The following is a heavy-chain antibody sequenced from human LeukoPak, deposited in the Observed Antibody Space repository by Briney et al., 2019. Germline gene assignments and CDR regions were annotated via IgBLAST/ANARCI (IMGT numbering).Heavy chain of an antibody. Sequence: ASVTVSCKASGYTFTGYYMHWVRQAPGQGLEWMGWINPNSGGTNYAQKFQGRVTMTRDTSISTAHMELSRLRSDDTAVYYCARILDFAMYYFDYWGQGTLVTVSS. CDR1: GYTFTGYY. CDR3: ARILDFAMYYFDY. J-gene: IGHJ4*02. CDR2: INPNSGGT. V-gene: IGHV1-2*02. D-gene: IGHD3/OR15-3a*01.